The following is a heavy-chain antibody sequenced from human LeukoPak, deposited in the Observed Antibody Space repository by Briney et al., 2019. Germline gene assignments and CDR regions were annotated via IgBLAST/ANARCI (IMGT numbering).Heavy chain of an antibody. D-gene: IGHD1-26*01. V-gene: IGHV5-51*01. CDR2: IYPGDSIT. CDR3: ARRRDLYSGSYYPFDY. Sequence: GESLKISCKASGYSFLNYWIAWVRQMPGKGLEWMGIIYPGDSITIYSPTFQGQVTMSVDKSVSTAYLQWSSLKASDTAMYYCARRRDLYSGSYYPFDYWGQGTLVTVSS. CDR1: GYSFLNYW. J-gene: IGHJ4*02.